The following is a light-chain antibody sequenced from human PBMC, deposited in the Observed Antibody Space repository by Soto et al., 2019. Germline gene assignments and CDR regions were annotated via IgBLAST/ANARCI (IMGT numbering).Light chain of an antibody. CDR2: GAS. Sequence: EIVLTQSPGPLSLSPGERATLSCRASQSVSSSYLAWYQQKPGQAPRLLIYGASSRATGIPDRFSGSGSGTDFTLTISRLEPEDFAVYHCQQYGGSPRTFGQGTKVDIK. V-gene: IGKV3-20*01. CDR3: QQYGGSPRT. CDR1: QSVSSSY. J-gene: IGKJ1*01.